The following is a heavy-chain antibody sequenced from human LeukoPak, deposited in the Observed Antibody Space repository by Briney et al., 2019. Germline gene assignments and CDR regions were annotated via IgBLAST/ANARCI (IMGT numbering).Heavy chain of an antibody. Sequence: ASVTVSCKASGYTFTSNSMHWVRQAPGQGLEWMGIINPSGGSTSYAQKLQGRATLTRDMSTSTVFLELSSLTSEDTAVYYCARDREQLVPGYYMDVWGKGTTVTVSS. J-gene: IGHJ6*03. CDR1: GYTFTSNS. D-gene: IGHD6-6*01. V-gene: IGHV1-46*04. CDR3: ARDREQLVPGYYMDV. CDR2: INPSGGST.